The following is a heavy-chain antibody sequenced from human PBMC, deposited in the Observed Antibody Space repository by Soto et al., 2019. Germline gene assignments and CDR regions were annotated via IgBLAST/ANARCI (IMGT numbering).Heavy chain of an antibody. CDR3: ARGGRAVAGNWFDP. D-gene: IGHD6-19*01. CDR1: GGSFSGYY. J-gene: IGHJ5*02. V-gene: IGHV4-34*01. CDR2: INHSGST. Sequence: PSETLSLTCAVYGGSFSGYYWSWIRQPPGKGLEWIGEINHSGSTNYNPSLKSRVTISVDTSKNQFSLKLSSVTAADTAVYYCARGGRAVAGNWFDPWGQGTLVTVSS.